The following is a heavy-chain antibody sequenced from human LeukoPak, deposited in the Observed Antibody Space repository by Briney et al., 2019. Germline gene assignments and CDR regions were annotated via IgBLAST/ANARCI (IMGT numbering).Heavy chain of an antibody. CDR2: ISNSGDNT. Sequence: GGSLRLSCAASGFTFSTYSMYWVRQAPGKGLEWVSGISNSGDNTYYADSVKGRVTISRDNSKNTLYLQMNSLRAADTAVYYCAREKAIFAVVIDSWGQGTLVTVSS. V-gene: IGHV3-23*01. CDR1: GFTFSTYS. J-gene: IGHJ4*02. CDR3: AREKAIFAVVIDS. D-gene: IGHD3-3*01.